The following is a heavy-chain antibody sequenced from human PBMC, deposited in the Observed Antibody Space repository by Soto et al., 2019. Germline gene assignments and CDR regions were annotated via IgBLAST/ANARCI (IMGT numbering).Heavy chain of an antibody. D-gene: IGHD5-18*01. Sequence: EVQLLESGGGLVQPGGSLRLSSAASGFTFSNNAMSWVRQAPGKGLEWVSSISGSGGNTYYAESVKGRFTISRDNSKNTLYVQINTLRAEDTAVYYCAKDRGYSYGWAKSDAFDVWGQGTMVTVSS. CDR1: GFTFSNNA. V-gene: IGHV3-23*01. J-gene: IGHJ3*01. CDR3: AKDRGYSYGWAKSDAFDV. CDR2: ISGSGGNT.